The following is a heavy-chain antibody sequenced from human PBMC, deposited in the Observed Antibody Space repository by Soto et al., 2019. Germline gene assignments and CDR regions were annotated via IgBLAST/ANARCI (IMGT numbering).Heavy chain of an antibody. V-gene: IGHV4-59*01. CDR1: GGSISSYY. CDR2: IYYSGST. J-gene: IGHJ4*02. Sequence: EALSVTCTDSGGSISSYYWSWIRQPPGKGLEWIGYIYYSGSTNYNPSLKSRVTISVDTSKNQFSLKLSSVTAADTAVYYCASVRRWYPGYYFDYWGQGTLVTVSS. D-gene: IGHD2-15*01. CDR3: ASVRRWYPGYYFDY.